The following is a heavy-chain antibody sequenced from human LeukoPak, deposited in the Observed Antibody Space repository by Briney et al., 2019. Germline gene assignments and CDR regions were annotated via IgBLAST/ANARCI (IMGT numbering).Heavy chain of an antibody. Sequence: SETLSLTCAVYGGSFSGYYWSWIRQPPGKGLEWIGEINHSGSTNYNPSLKSRVTISVDTSKNQFSLKLSSVTAADTAVYYCARCIPDPDIVVVPAAIPDYYYGMDVWGQGTTVTVSS. J-gene: IGHJ6*02. CDR2: INHSGST. V-gene: IGHV4-34*01. D-gene: IGHD2-2*01. CDR3: ARCIPDPDIVVVPAAIPDYYYGMDV. CDR1: GGSFSGYY.